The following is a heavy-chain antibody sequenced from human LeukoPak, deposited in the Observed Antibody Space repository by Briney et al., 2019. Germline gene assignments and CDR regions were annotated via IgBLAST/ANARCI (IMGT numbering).Heavy chain of an antibody. CDR2: IIPIVGTA. D-gene: IGHD3-10*01. Sequence: WASVKVSCKASGDTFSNYYAISWVRQAPGQGLEWMVRIIPIVGTANSAQKFQGRVTITADKSTGTIYMELSSPRSGDTAIYYCARGITMVRGVIKGGMDVWGQGTTVTVSS. V-gene: IGHV1-69*04. CDR1: GDTFSNYYA. CDR3: ARGITMVRGVIKGGMDV. J-gene: IGHJ6*02.